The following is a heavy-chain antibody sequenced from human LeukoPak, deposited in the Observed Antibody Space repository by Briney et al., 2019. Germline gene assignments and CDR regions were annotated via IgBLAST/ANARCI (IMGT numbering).Heavy chain of an antibody. CDR1: GSTFSNYC. J-gene: IGHJ4*02. CDR2: IKEDGSEK. V-gene: IGHV3-7*01. CDR3: AIRGAPAFDY. Sequence: GGSLSLSCAASGSTFSNYCMSWVRQAPGKGLEWVANIKEDGSEKYCVDSVRGRFTISRDNAKNSLYLQTNRLRGEDTAVYYCAIRGAPAFDYWGQGTLVTVSS. D-gene: IGHD1-26*01.